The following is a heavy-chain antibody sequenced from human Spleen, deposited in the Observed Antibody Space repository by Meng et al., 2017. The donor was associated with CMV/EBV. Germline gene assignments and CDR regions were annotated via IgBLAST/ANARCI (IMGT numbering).Heavy chain of an antibody. CDR2: IIPIFGTA. CDR1: GGTFSSYA. V-gene: IGHV1-69*05. CDR3: ARDKWEPNRFDY. D-gene: IGHD1-26*01. Sequence: SCKASGGTFSSYAISWVRQAPGQGLEWMGGIIPIFGTANYAQKFQGRVTITTDESTSTAYMELSSLRSEDTAVYYCARDKWEPNRFDYWGQGTLVTVSS. J-gene: IGHJ4*02.